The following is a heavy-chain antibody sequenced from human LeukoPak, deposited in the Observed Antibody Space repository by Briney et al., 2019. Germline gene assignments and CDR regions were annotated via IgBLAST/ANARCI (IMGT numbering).Heavy chain of an antibody. CDR3: ASIGAYYYDSSGYEDY. J-gene: IGHJ4*02. CDR1: GFTFSSYS. CDR2: ISSSSSYI. D-gene: IGHD3-22*01. Sequence: PGGSLRLSCAASGFTFSSYSMNWVRQAPGKGLEWVSSISSSSSYIYYADSVKGRFTISRDNAKNSLYLQMNSLRAEDTAVYYCASIGAYYYDSSGYEDYWGQGTLVTVSS. V-gene: IGHV3-21*01.